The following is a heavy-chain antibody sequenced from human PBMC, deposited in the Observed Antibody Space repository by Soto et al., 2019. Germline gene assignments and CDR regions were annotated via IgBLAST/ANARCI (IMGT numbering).Heavy chain of an antibody. J-gene: IGHJ5*02. V-gene: IGHV2-5*01. D-gene: IGHD3-3*01. CDR1: GFSLSTSGVG. CDR3: AHSQTYYDFWSGYYTSVVEGWFDP. CDR2: IYWNDDK. Sequence: QITLKESGPTLVKPTQTLTLTCTFSGFSLSTSGVGVGWIRQPPGKALEWLALIYWNDDKRYSPSLKSRLTITKDTSKNQVVLTMTNMDPVDTATYYCAHSQTYYDFWSGYYTSVVEGWFDPWGQGTLVTVSS.